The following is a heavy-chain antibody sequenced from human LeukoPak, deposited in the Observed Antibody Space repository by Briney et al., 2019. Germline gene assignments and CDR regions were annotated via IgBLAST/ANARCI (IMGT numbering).Heavy chain of an antibody. CDR1: GFTFSNYA. CDR3: AKWGDYDVLTGYYVSDY. D-gene: IGHD3-9*01. V-gene: IGHV3-23*01. CDR2: ITGSGGNT. J-gene: IGHJ4*02. Sequence: GGSLRLSCAASGFTFSNYAMSWVRQAPGEGLEWVSAITGSGGNTYYGDSVKGRFTISRDNSKNTVFLQMNSLRAEDTAVYYCAKWGDYDVLTGYYVSDYWGQGTLVTVSS.